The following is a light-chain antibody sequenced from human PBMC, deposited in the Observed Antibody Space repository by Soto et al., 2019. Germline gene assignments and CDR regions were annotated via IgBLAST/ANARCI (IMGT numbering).Light chain of an antibody. Sequence: DIQMTXXPSSLSASVGDRVTITCQAXQDIXXXLNWYQQKPGKAPKLLIYDASNLETGVPSRFSGSXXGXXFTFTISSLQPEDIATYYCQQYDNLLFTFGPGTKVDIK. CDR3: QQYDNLLFT. V-gene: IGKV1-33*01. CDR2: DAS. CDR1: QDIXXX. J-gene: IGKJ3*01.